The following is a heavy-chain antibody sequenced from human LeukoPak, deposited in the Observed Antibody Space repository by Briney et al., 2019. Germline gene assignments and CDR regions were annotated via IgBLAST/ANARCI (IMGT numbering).Heavy chain of an antibody. J-gene: IGHJ3*02. D-gene: IGHD1-26*01. V-gene: IGHV4-59*08. CDR2: NSGST. CDR1: GDSLSDYF. CDR3: ARGRGYGGNYLRSFDI. Sequence: SETLSLTCTVSGDSLSDYFWSWIRQPPGKGLEWIGYNSGSTNYNASLKSRVTILLVRSKNQFSLKLSSVTAADTAVCYCARGRGYGGNYLRSFDIWGQGTMVTVSS.